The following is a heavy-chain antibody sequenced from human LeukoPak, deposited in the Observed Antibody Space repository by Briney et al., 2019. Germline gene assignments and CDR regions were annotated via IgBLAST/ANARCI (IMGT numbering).Heavy chain of an antibody. D-gene: IGHD5-18*01. CDR3: ANVIRGYSYGYAIDY. CDR1: GFTISSYG. Sequence: AGSLTLSCAASGFTISSYGMHWLRQAPGKGLEWVAFIRSDGSNKYYADSVKGRFTISRDNSKNTLYLQMNSLRAEDTAVYYCANVIRGYSYGYAIDYWGQGTLVTVSS. V-gene: IGHV3-30*02. CDR2: IRSDGSNK. J-gene: IGHJ4*02.